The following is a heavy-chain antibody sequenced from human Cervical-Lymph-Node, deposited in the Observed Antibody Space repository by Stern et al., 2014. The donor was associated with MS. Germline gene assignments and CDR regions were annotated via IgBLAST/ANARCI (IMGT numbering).Heavy chain of an antibody. V-gene: IGHV5-51*01. Sequence: EVQLLESGAEVKKPGESLKISCKGSGYSFTSYWIGWVRQMPGKGLEWMGIIYPGDSDTRYSPSFQGQVTISADKSISTAYLQWSSLKASDTAMYYCARVMPEYSSSSGWFDPWGQGTLVTVSS. CDR3: ARVMPEYSSSSGWFDP. D-gene: IGHD6-6*01. CDR2: IYPGDSDT. J-gene: IGHJ5*02. CDR1: GYSFTSYW.